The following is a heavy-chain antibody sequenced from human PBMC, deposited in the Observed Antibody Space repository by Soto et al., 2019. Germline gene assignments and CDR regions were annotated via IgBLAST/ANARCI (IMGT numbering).Heavy chain of an antibody. CDR2: INPYSGGT. J-gene: IGHJ4*02. CDR3: VRDLTYPFYLAY. Sequence: SVKVSCKASGYTFTDYFIHWVRQAPGQGLEWMGCINPYSGGTNSAQNFQGRVTMTRDTSISTAYMELTSLRSDDTAVYYCVRDLTYPFYLAYWGQRTSVTVAS. CDR1: GYTFTDYF. V-gene: IGHV1-2*02.